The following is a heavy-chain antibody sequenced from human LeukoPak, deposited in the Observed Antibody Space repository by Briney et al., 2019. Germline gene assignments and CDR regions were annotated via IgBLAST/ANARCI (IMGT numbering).Heavy chain of an antibody. CDR3: AGDQWLDAFDI. Sequence: GGSLRLSCAASGFTFSSYGMHWVRQAPGKGLEWVAVISYDGSNKYYADSVKGRFTISRDNSKNTLYLQMNSLRAEDTAVYYCAGDQWLDAFDIWGQGTMVTVSS. D-gene: IGHD6-19*01. CDR1: GFTFSSYG. V-gene: IGHV3-30*03. J-gene: IGHJ3*02. CDR2: ISYDGSNK.